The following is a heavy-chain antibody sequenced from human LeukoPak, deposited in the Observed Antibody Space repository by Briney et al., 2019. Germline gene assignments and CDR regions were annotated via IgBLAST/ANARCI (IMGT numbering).Heavy chain of an antibody. CDR3: ARDILTGYPYNWFDP. V-gene: IGHV1-2*02. Sequence: ASVKVSCKASGYTFTGYYMHWVRQAPGQGLEWMGWINPNSGGTNYAQKFQGRVTMTRDTSISTAYMELSRLRSDDTAVYYCARDILTGYPYNWFDPWGQGTLVTVSS. CDR1: GYTFTGYY. D-gene: IGHD3-9*01. CDR2: INPNSGGT. J-gene: IGHJ5*02.